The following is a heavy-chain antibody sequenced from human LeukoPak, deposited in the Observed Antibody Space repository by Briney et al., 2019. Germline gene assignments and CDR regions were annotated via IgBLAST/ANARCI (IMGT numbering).Heavy chain of an antibody. Sequence: SETLSLTCTVSGHSFSSDDFSWSWIRQPPGKGLEWLGYISYSGSTFYNPSLKSRVTISVDTSKNQFSLKLFSVTAADTAVYYCARRRTGYLSYYFDSWGQGVLVTVSS. CDR1: GHSFSSDDFS. J-gene: IGHJ4*02. CDR2: ISYSGST. CDR3: ARRRTGYLSYYFDS. D-gene: IGHD3/OR15-3a*01. V-gene: IGHV4-30-4*01.